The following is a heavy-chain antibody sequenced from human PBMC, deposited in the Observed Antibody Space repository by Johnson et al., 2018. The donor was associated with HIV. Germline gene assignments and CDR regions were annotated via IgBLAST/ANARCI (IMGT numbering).Heavy chain of an antibody. D-gene: IGHD2-15*01. CDR1: GFTFSSYG. CDR2: ISYDGSNK. CDR3: AKAFPYCTGGSCYPHRSPHDAFDI. J-gene: IGHJ3*02. Sequence: QVQLVESGGGVVQPGGSLRLSCAASGFTFSSYGMHWVRQAPGKGLEWVAVISYDGSNKYYADSVQGRFTISRDNSKNTLYLQMNSLRAEDTAVYYCAKAFPYCTGGSCYPHRSPHDAFDIWGQGTMVTVSS. V-gene: IGHV3-30*18.